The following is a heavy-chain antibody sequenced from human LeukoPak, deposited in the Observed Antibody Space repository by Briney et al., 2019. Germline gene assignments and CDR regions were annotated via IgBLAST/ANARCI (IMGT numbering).Heavy chain of an antibody. CDR3: AKVVVTATNIYYYYGMDV. V-gene: IGHV3-23*01. CDR2: ISGSGGST. J-gene: IGHJ6*02. Sequence: GGSLRLSCAASGFTFNTYAMSWVRQAPGKGLEWVSSISGSGGSTYYADSVKGRFTISRDNSKNTLYLQMNSLRAEDTAVYYCAKVVVTATNIYYYYGMDVWGQGTTVTVSS. D-gene: IGHD2-21*02. CDR1: GFTFNTYA.